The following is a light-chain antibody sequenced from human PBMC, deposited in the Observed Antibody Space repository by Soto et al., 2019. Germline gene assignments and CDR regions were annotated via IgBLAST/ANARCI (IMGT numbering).Light chain of an antibody. Sequence: EIVLTQSPGTLSLSPGDSTTLSCRASQSVGRNFLAWYQQKPGRAPRLLIHGASYRATGVPDRFSGSGSETDFTLTISRLEPEDFAVYYCHQYAASPLTFGGGTKVESK. CDR2: GAS. J-gene: IGKJ4*01. V-gene: IGKV3-20*01. CDR1: QSVGRNF. CDR3: HQYAASPLT.